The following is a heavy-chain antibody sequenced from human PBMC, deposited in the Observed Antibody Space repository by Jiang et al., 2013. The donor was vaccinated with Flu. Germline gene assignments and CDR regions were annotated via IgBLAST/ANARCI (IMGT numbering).Heavy chain of an antibody. CDR2: INHSGST. CDR1: GGSFSGYY. Sequence: LLKPSETLSLTCAVYGGSFSGYYWSWIRQPPGKGLEWIGEINHSGSTNYNPSLKSRVTISVDTSKNQFSLKLSSVTVADTAVYYCAGGFHYYYDDYWGQGTLVTVSS. D-gene: IGHD3-22*01. J-gene: IGHJ4*02. CDR3: AGGFHYYYDDY. V-gene: IGHV4-34*01.